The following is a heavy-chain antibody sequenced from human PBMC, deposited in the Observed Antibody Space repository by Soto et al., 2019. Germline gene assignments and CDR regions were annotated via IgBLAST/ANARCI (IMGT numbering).Heavy chain of an antibody. CDR1: GGSFSGYY. CDR2: INHSGST. J-gene: IGHJ6*03. Sequence: SETLSLTCAVYGGSFSGYYWSWIRQPPGKGLEWIGEINHSGSTNYNPSLKSRVTISVDTSKNQFSLKLSSVTAADTAVYYCARRRASYNYIAARLRAGYMDVWGKGTTVTVSS. V-gene: IGHV4-34*01. CDR3: ARRRASYNYIAARLRAGYMDV. D-gene: IGHD6-6*01.